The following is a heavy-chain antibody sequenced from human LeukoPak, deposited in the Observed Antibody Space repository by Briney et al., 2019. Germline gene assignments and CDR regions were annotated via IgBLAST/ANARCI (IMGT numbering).Heavy chain of an antibody. CDR2: IKEDGSAK. CDR1: GFTFSRYW. D-gene: IGHD5-12*01. Sequence: GGSLRLSCTASGFTFSRYWMTWVRQAPGKGLEWVANIKEDGSAKYYVDSMKGRFTISRDNAKNSLYLQINSLRAEDTAVYYRARDSPGYGGYSYWGQGTLVTVSS. CDR3: ARDSPGYGGYSY. V-gene: IGHV3-7*04. J-gene: IGHJ4*02.